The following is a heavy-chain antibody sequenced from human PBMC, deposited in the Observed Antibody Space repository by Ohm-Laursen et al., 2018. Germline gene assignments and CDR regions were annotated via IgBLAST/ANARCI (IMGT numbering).Heavy chain of an antibody. D-gene: IGHD2-15*01. CDR1: GDSISSTSYF. Sequence: SETLSLTCAVSGDSISSTSYFWGWIRQPPGKGLEWIGSIYYSGSTYYKPSLKSRVTISVDTPKNQFSLKLSSVTAADTAVYYCAGQYCSGGSCYPRDWGQGTLVTVSS. CDR3: AGQYCSGGSCYPRD. CDR2: IYYSGST. V-gene: IGHV4-39*01. J-gene: IGHJ4*02.